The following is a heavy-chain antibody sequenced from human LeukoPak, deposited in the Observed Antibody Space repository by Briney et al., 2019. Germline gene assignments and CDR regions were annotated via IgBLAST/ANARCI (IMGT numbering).Heavy chain of an antibody. V-gene: IGHV4-39*07. D-gene: IGHD7-27*01. CDR3: ARPLTGH. Sequence: PSETLSLTCTVSGGSISSGGYYWSWIRQPPGKGLEWIGEINHSGSTNYNPSLKSRVTISVDTSKNQFSLKPSSVTAADTAVYYCARPLTGHWGQGTLVTVSS. CDR1: GGSISSGGYY. CDR2: INHSGST. J-gene: IGHJ4*02.